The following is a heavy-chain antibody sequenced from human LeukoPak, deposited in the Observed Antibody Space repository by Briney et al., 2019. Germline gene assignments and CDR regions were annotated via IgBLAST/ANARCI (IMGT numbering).Heavy chain of an antibody. J-gene: IGHJ4*02. V-gene: IGHV4-30-2*04. Sequence: HSASTSYNPSLQSRVTISVDTSKNQFSLKLSSVTAADTAVYYCAREGSHYGSGSYYGPFDYWGQGTLVTVSS. D-gene: IGHD3-10*01. CDR3: AREGSHYGSGSYYGPFDY. CDR2: HSAST.